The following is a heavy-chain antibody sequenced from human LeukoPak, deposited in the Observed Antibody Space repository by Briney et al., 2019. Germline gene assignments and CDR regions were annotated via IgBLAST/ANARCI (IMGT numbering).Heavy chain of an antibody. V-gene: IGHV4-59*01. Sequence: SETLSLTCTVSGGSISSYYWSWIRQPPGKGLEWIGYIYYSGSTNYNPSLKSRVTISVDTSKNQFSLKLSSVTVADTAVYYCARGWSGSYYYYYMDVWGKGTTVTVSS. D-gene: IGHD3-3*01. J-gene: IGHJ6*03. CDR3: ARGWSGSYYYYYMDV. CDR1: GGSISSYY. CDR2: IYYSGST.